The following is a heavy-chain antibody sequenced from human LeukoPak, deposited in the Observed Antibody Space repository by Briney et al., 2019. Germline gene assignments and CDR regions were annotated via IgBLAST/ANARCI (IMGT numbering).Heavy chain of an antibody. CDR1: GFTFSSYS. J-gene: IGHJ4*02. D-gene: IGHD2-2*01. CDR2: IKSKTDGGTT. Sequence: GGSLRLSCAASGFTFSSYSMNWVRQAPGKGLEWVGRIKSKTDGGTTDYAAPVKGRFTISRDDSKNTLYLQMNSLKTEDTAVYYCTTINCSSTSCYLELDYWGQGTLVTVSS. V-gene: IGHV3-15*01. CDR3: TTINCSSTSCYLELDY.